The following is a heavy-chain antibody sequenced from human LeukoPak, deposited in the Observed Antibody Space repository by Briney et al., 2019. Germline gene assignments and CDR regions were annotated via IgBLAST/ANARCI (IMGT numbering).Heavy chain of an antibody. CDR3: AIWGAYDFTSYYYYGMDV. D-gene: IGHD3-3*01. CDR2: MNPNSGNT. CDR1: GYTFTSYD. Sequence: ASVKVSCKASGYTFTSYDINWVRQATGQGLEWMGWMNPNSGNTGYAQKFQGRVTMTSNTSINTAYMELSSLRSEDTAVYYCAIWGAYDFTSYYYYGMDVWGQGTTVTVSS. V-gene: IGHV1-8*01. J-gene: IGHJ6*02.